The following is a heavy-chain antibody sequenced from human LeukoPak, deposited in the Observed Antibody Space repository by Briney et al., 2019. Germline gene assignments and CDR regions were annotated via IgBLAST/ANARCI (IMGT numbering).Heavy chain of an antibody. D-gene: IGHD2-2*01. J-gene: IGHJ6*02. CDR3: AKALIYCSSTSCYRVRANYYYYGMDV. CDR2: ISGSGGST. Sequence: PGGSLRLSCAASGFTFRSYAMSWVRQAPGKGLGRVSAISGSGGSTYYADSVKGRFTISRDNSKNTLYLQMNSLRAEDTAVYYCAKALIYCSSTSCYRVRANYYYYGMDVWGQGTTVTVSS. CDR1: GFTFRSYA. V-gene: IGHV3-23*01.